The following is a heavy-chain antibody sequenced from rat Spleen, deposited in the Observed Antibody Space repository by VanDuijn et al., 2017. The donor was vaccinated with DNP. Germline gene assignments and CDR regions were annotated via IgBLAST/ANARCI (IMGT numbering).Heavy chain of an antibody. J-gene: IGHJ1*01. CDR1: GFSITSKY. CDR2: ISYSGST. V-gene: IGHV3-1*01. CDR3: ARWGYWYFDF. Sequence: EVQLQESGPGLVKPSQSLSLTCSVTGFSITSKYWAWIRKLPGDKMEWIGHISYSGSTGYNPSLKSRISITRDTSKNQYFLQLHSVTTEDTATYYCARWGYWYFDFWGPGTMITVSS.